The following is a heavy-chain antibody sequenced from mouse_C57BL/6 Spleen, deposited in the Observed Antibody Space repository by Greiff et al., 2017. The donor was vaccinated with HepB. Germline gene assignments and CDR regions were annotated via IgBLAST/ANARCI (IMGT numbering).Heavy chain of an antibody. V-gene: IGHV5-9*01. J-gene: IGHJ2*01. Sequence: EVQLQESGGGLVKPGGSLKLSCAASGFTFSSYTMSWVRQTPEKRLEWVATISGGGGNTYYPDSVKGRFTISRDNAKNTLYLQMSSLRSEDTALYYCARQKKSRDFDYWGQGTTLTVSS. CDR1: GFTFSSYT. CDR3: ARQKKSRDFDY. D-gene: IGHD1-1*01. CDR2: ISGGGGNT.